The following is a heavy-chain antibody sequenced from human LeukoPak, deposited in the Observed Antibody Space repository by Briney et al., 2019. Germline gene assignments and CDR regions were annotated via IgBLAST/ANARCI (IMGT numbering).Heavy chain of an antibody. V-gene: IGHV3-30*02. Sequence: GGSLRLSCAASGFTFSSYGMHWVRQAPGKGLEWVAFIRYDGSNKYYADSVKGRFTISRDNSKNTLYLQMNSLRAEDTAVYYCAKDPGTIFARYYMDVWGKGTTVTVSS. CDR3: AKDPGTIFARYYMDV. CDR2: IRYDGSNK. D-gene: IGHD3-3*01. CDR1: GFTFSSYG. J-gene: IGHJ6*03.